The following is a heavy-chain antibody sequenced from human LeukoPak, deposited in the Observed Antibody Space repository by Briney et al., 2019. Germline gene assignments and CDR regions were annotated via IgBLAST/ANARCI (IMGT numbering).Heavy chain of an antibody. CDR3: AKDRYGDSFDY. CDR2: ISGSGGST. CDR1: GFTFSSYA. V-gene: IGHV3-23*01. J-gene: IGHJ4*02. Sequence: GGSLRLSCAASGFTFSSYAMSWVRQAPGKGLEWVSVISGSGGSTNYADSVKGRFSISRDNSKNTLYLQTNSLRAEDTAVYYCAKDRYGDSFDYWGQGTLVTVSS. D-gene: IGHD4-17*01.